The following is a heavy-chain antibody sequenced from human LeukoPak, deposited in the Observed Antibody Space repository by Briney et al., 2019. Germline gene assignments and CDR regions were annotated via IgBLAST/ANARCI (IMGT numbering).Heavy chain of an antibody. CDR2: INASGGST. CDR1: GFTFSNSA. Sequence: GGSLRLSCAASGFTFSNSAMSWVRQAPGKGLEWVSAINASGGSTYYADSVKGRFTISRDNSKNTLYLQMNSLRAEDTAVYYCPKAPGGNWYVGYYWGQGTLVTVSS. CDR3: PKAPGGNWYVGYY. J-gene: IGHJ4*02. V-gene: IGHV3-23*01. D-gene: IGHD1-1*01.